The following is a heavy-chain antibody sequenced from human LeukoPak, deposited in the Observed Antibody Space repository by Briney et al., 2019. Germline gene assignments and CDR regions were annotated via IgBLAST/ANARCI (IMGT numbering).Heavy chain of an antibody. V-gene: IGHV1-69*04. CDR2: IIPILGIA. CDR1: VGTFSSYA. D-gene: IGHD6-13*01. J-gene: IGHJ5*02. Sequence: SVKVSCKASVGTFSSYAISWLGQAPAQGREWMGRIIPILGIANYAQKFQGRVTITADKSTSTAYMELSSLRSEDTAVYYCARDRVLAAAGTNWFDPWGQGTLVTVSS. CDR3: ARDRVLAAAGTNWFDP.